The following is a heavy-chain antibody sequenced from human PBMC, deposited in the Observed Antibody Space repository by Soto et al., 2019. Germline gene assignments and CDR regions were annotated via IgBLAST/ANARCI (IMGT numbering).Heavy chain of an antibody. CDR1: GFTFSSYW. Sequence: GGSLRLSCAASGFTFSSYWMHWVRQVPEKGLVWVSRINSDGSITNYADAVKGRFTISRDNVKNTLYLQMNSLRAEDTAVYYCVRYPRSVGGSYRPDYWGQGALVTVSS. J-gene: IGHJ4*02. V-gene: IGHV3-74*01. D-gene: IGHD3-16*02. CDR3: VRYPRSVGGSYRPDY. CDR2: INSDGSIT.